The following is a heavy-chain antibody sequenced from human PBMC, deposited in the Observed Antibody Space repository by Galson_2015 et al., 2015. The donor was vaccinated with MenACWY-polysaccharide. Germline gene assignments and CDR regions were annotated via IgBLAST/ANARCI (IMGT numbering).Heavy chain of an antibody. D-gene: IGHD6-19*01. CDR2: ITYDGSDQ. CDR1: GFTFSSYG. J-gene: IGHJ4*02. Sequence: SLRLSCAASGFTFSSYGMHWVRQAPGKGLEWVTYITYDGSDQNHARPVKGRFPISRDNPKSMLNLQMDSLRAEDTAVYHCAKREARNSGPFDLWGQGALVTVSS. V-gene: IGHV3-30*18. CDR3: AKREARNSGPFDL.